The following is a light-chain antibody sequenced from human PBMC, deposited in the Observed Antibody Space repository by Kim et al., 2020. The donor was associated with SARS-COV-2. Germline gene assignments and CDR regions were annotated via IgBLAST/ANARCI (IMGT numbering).Light chain of an antibody. CDR1: QSVTSNY. CDR2: GAS. Sequence: EIVLTQSPVTLSLSPGERATLSCRASQSVTSNYLAWYQQTPGQAPRLLIYGASNRATDIPDRFSGSGSGRDFTLTISRLEPEDFAVYYCQQYDSSPPITFGQGTRLEIK. V-gene: IGKV3-20*01. J-gene: IGKJ5*01. CDR3: QQYDSSPPIT.